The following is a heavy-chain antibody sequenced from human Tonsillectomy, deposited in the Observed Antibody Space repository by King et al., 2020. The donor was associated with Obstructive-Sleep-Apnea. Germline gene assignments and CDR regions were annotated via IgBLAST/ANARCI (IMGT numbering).Heavy chain of an antibody. CDR2: IYYSGST. D-gene: IGHD5-18*01. Sequence: VQLQESGPGLVKPSETLSLTCTVSGGSFSSYYWSWIRQPPGKGLEWIGYIYYSGSTNYNPSLKSRVTISVDTSKNQFSLKLSSVTAADTAVYYCARQPMVKVWAPPYYYYGMDVWGQGTTVTVSS. V-gene: IGHV4-59*08. CDR1: GGSFSSYY. CDR3: ARQPMVKVWAPPYYYYGMDV. J-gene: IGHJ6*02.